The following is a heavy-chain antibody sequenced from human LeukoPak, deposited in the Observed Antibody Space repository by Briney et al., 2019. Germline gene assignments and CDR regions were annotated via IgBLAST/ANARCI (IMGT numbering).Heavy chain of an antibody. CDR3: AKLPLSSSGDY. CDR1: GFTFSIHW. D-gene: IGHD6-6*01. Sequence: GGSLRLSCAASGFTFSIHWMTWVRQAPGKGLEWAAVISYDGSNKYYADSVKGRFTISRDNSKNTLYLQMNSLRAEDTAVYYCAKLPLSSSGDYWGQGTLVTVSS. CDR2: ISYDGSNK. J-gene: IGHJ4*02. V-gene: IGHV3-30*18.